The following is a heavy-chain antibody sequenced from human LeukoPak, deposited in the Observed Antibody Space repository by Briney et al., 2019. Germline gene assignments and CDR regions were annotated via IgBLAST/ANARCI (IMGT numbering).Heavy chain of an antibody. V-gene: IGHV3-30-3*01. CDR3: ARDRGSSWLDY. CDR1: GFTFSSYA. CDR2: ISYDGSNK. Sequence: GGSLRLSCAASGFTFSSYAMHWVRQASGKGLEWVAVISYDGSNKYYADSVKGRFTISRDNSKNTLYLQMNSLRAEDTAVYYCARDRGSSWLDYWGQGTLVTVSS. D-gene: IGHD6-13*01. J-gene: IGHJ4*02.